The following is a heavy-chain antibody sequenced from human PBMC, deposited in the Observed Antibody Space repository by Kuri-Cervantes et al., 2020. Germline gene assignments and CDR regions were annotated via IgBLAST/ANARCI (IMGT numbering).Heavy chain of an antibody. CDR2: ISSSGSTI. D-gene: IGHD3-22*01. V-gene: IGHV3-11*01. Sequence: GESLKISCAASGFTFSDYYMSWIRQAPGKGLEWVSYISSSGSTIYYADSVKGRFTISRDNAKSSLYLQMNSLRAEDTAVYYCASHMYYYDSSGYDYWGQGTLVTVSS. CDR1: GFTFSDYY. J-gene: IGHJ4*02. CDR3: ASHMYYYDSSGYDY.